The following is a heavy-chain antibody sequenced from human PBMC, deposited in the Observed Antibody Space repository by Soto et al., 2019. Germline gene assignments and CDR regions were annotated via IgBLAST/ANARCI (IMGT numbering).Heavy chain of an antibody. Sequence: ASVKVCCKASGFTFTSYGISWVRQAPGQELEWMGWISAYNGNTNYAQKLQGRVTMTTDTSTSTAYMELRSLRSDDTAMFYCERDQNSGWYGKESGMDVWGQGTTVTVSS. J-gene: IGHJ6*02. CDR3: ERDQNSGWYGKESGMDV. V-gene: IGHV1-18*01. D-gene: IGHD6-19*01. CDR1: GFTFTSYG. CDR2: ISAYNGNT.